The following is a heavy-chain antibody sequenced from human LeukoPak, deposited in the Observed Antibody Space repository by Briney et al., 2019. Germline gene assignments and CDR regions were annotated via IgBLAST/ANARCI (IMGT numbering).Heavy chain of an antibody. CDR2: IFRSGHT. J-gene: IGHJ4*02. Sequence: SETLSPTCTVSGDSISPYYWSWIRQPPGKGLEWIGYIFRSGHTNYNPSLKSRVTISLDTSKNQFSLRLSSVTAADTAVYYCARHIFGHLFDTWGQGTLVTVSS. V-gene: IGHV4-59*01. CDR1: GDSISPYY. D-gene: IGHD3-3*02. CDR3: ARHIFGHLFDT.